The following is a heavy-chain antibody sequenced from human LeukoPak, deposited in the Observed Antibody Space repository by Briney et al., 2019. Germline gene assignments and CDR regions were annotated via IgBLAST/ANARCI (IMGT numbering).Heavy chain of an antibody. J-gene: IGHJ4*02. D-gene: IGHD3-22*01. CDR3: ARGMNYYDSTGYYLHYLDY. CDR2: SHNSGST. CDR1: GGSITNFY. V-gene: IGHV4-59*01. Sequence: SETLSLTCTVSGGSITNFYWSWIRQAPGKGLEWIGYSHNSGSTDYNPSLKGRVTISVDTSKNQLSLKLSSVTAADTAVYYCARGMNYYDSTGYYLHYLDYWGQGTLVTVSS.